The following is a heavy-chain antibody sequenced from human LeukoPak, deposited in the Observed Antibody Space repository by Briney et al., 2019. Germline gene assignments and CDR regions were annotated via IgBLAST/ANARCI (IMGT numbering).Heavy chain of an antibody. D-gene: IGHD3-22*01. J-gene: IGHJ5*02. V-gene: IGHV4-4*07. CDR3: ARHYYDSSGYYRAYNWFDP. CDR2: IYTSGST. Sequence: PSETLSLTCTVSGGSISSYYWSWIRQPAGKGLEWIGRIYTSGSTNYNPSLKSRVTISVDTSKNQFSLKLSSVTAADTAVYYCARHYYDSSGYYRAYNWFDPWGQGTLVTVSS. CDR1: GGSISSYY.